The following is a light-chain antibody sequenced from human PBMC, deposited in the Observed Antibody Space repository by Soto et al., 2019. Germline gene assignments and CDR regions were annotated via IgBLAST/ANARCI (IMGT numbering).Light chain of an antibody. CDR3: QSYDNSLIGWL. V-gene: IGLV1-40*01. J-gene: IGLJ2*01. Sequence: QSVLTQPPSVSGAPGQRVTISCTGSTSNIGAGYDVHWYQQVPGTTPKLLIYANNNRPSGVPDRFSGSKSGTSASLVITGLQAEDEADYYCQSYDNSLIGWLFGGGTQLTVL. CDR2: ANN. CDR1: TSNIGAGYD.